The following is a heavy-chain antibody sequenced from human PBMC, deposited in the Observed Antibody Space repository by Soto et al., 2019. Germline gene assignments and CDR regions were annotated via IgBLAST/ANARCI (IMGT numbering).Heavy chain of an antibody. Sequence: PGESLKISCKASGYTFTNYWIGWVRQMPGKGLEWMGIIYPDDSDTTYSPSFQGQVTISADKSISTAYLQWSSLKASDSAMYYCARHNTGYYDYWGQGTLVTVSS. D-gene: IGHD3-9*01. V-gene: IGHV5-51*01. J-gene: IGHJ4*02. CDR3: ARHNTGYYDY. CDR1: GYTFTNYW. CDR2: IYPDDSDT.